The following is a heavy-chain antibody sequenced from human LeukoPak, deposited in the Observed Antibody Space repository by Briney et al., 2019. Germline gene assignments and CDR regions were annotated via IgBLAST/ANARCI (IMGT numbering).Heavy chain of an antibody. Sequence: GGSLRLSCAASGFTFSSYSMNWVRQAPGKGLEWVSSISSSSSYIYYADSVKGRFTISRDNAKNSLYLQMNSLRAEDTAVYYCAVIDWLPAFDYWGQGTLVTVSS. CDR1: GFTFSSYS. D-gene: IGHD3-9*01. V-gene: IGHV3-21*01. CDR3: AVIDWLPAFDY. J-gene: IGHJ4*02. CDR2: ISSSSSYI.